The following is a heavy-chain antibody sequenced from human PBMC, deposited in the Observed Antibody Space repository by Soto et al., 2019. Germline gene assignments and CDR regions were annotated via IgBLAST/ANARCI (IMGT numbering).Heavy chain of an antibody. CDR1: GGSISSGGYS. CDR3: AAGGGLPRYY. V-gene: IGHV4-30-2*01. D-gene: IGHD5-12*01. Sequence: QLQLQESGSGLVKPSQTLSLTCAVSGGSISSGGYSWSWIRQPPGKGLEWIGYIYHSGSTYYNPSRKIRVTIAVDRSKNQFSPKLSSVTAADTAVYYCAAGGGLPRYYWGQGTLVTVSS. J-gene: IGHJ4*02. CDR2: IYHSGST.